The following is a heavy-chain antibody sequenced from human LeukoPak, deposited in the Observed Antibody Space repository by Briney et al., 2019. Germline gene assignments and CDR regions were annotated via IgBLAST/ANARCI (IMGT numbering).Heavy chain of an antibody. CDR1: GFTFSSYG. CDR3: AKDLRGYYSSTSCSSPDF. Sequence: PGGSLRLSCAASGFTFSSYGMHWVRQAPGKGLEWVAVISYDGSNKYYADSVKGRFTISRDNSKNTLYLQMNSLRAEDTAVYYCAKDLRGYYSSTSCSSPDFWGQGTLVTVSS. V-gene: IGHV3-30*18. CDR2: ISYDGSNK. D-gene: IGHD2-2*01. J-gene: IGHJ4*02.